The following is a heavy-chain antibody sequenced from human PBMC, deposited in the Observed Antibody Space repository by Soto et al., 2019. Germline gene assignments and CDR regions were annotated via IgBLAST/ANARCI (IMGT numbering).Heavy chain of an antibody. Sequence: SETLSLTCAVYGGSFSGYYWSWIRQPPGKGLEWIGEINHSGSTNYNPSLRSRVTISVDTSKNQFSLKLSSVTAADTAVYYCARGSLEDIVVVPAAMDYYYYMDVWGKGTTVNVS. CDR1: GGSFSGYY. J-gene: IGHJ6*03. V-gene: IGHV4-34*01. CDR3: ARGSLEDIVVVPAAMDYYYYMDV. D-gene: IGHD2-2*01. CDR2: INHSGST.